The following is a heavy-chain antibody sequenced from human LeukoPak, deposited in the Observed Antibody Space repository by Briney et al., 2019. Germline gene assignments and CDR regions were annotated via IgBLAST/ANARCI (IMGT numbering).Heavy chain of an antibody. CDR1: GGSFSGYY. CDR3: ARRVRGVITPLDY. D-gene: IGHD3-10*01. Sequence: SETLSLTCAVYGGSFSGYYWSWIRQPPGKGLEWIGEINHSGSTNYNPSLKSRVTTSVDTSKNQFSLKLSSVTAPDTAVYYCARRVRGVITPLDYWGQGTLVTVSS. J-gene: IGHJ4*02. V-gene: IGHV4-34*01. CDR2: INHSGST.